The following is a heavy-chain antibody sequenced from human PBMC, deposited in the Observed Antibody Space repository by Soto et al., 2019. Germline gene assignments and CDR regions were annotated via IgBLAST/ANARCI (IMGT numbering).Heavy chain of an antibody. J-gene: IGHJ6*02. V-gene: IGHV1-46*01. CDR3: AASSLGGWELRSGYYGMDV. CDR1: GYTFTSYY. CDR2: INPSGGST. Sequence: KVSCKASGYTFTSYYMHWVRQAPGQGLEWMGIINPSGGSTSYAQKFQGRVTMTRDVSTSTAYMELSSLRSEDTAVYYCAASSLGGWELRSGYYGMDVWGQGTTVTVSS. D-gene: IGHD1-26*01.